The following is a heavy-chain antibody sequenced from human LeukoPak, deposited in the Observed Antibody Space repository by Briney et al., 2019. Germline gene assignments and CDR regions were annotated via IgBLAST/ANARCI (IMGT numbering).Heavy chain of an antibody. Sequence: SETLSPTCAVYGGSFSGYYWNWLRQPPGKGLEWIGEINHSGSTNYNPSLKSRVTISVDTSKNQFSLKLSSVTAADTAVYYCARSQWRKADYWGQGTLVTVSS. J-gene: IGHJ4*02. CDR2: INHSGST. CDR1: GGSFSGYY. CDR3: ARSQWRKADY. V-gene: IGHV4-34*01. D-gene: IGHD6-19*01.